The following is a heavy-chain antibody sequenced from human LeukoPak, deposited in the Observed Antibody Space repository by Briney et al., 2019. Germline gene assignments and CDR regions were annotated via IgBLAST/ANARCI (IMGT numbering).Heavy chain of an antibody. V-gene: IGHV1-69*04. CDR2: IIPILGIA. D-gene: IGHD3-22*01. J-gene: IGHJ4*02. Sequence: ASVKVSCKASGGTFSSYAISWVRQAPGQGLEWMGRIIPILGIANYAQKFQGRVTITADKSTSTAYMELSSLRSEDTAVYYCARVKRSYYDSSGYYIPALDYWGQGTLVTVSS. CDR1: GGTFSSYA. CDR3: ARVKRSYYDSSGYYIPALDY.